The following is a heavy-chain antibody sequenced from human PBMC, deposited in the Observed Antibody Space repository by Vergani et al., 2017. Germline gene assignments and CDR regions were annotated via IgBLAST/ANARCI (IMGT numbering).Heavy chain of an antibody. J-gene: IGHJ5*01. Sequence: QVQLQQWGAGLLKPSETLSLSCSVYNGSLSGYYWNWVRQSPGQGLQWIGEISHTGGTNYNPSLQSRVTMCINTSKNHFSLKLTSMTAADAAVYYCARGLGVGQCSRTNCYVDWFDPWGQGTLVTVSS. CDR3: ARGLGVGQCSRTNCYVDWFDP. CDR1: NGSLSGYY. D-gene: IGHD2-2*01. CDR2: ISHTGGT. V-gene: IGHV4-34*01.